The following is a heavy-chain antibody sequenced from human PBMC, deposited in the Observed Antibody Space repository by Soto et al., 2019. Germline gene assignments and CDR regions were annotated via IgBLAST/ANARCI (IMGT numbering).Heavy chain of an antibody. V-gene: IGHV4-34*01. CDR3: ARGVPAASSSYYYYYMDV. D-gene: IGHD2-2*01. CDR1: GGSFSGYY. CDR2: INHGGST. Sequence: QVQLQQWGAGLLKPSETLSLTCAVYGGSFSGYYWSWIRQPPGKGLEWIGEINHGGSTNYNPSLKRRGTISVDTSKNQFSLKLSSVTAADTAVYYCARGVPAASSSYYYYYMDVWGEGTTVTVSS. J-gene: IGHJ6*03.